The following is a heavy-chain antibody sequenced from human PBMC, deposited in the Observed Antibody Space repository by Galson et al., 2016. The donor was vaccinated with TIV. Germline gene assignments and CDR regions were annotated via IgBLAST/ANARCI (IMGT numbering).Heavy chain of an antibody. Sequence: SVKVSCKATGYTFTSFGIAWVRQAPGQGLEWMGWISGYNGKAYYAQKFQDRITMTTDTSTNTAHMELSSLRSDDTAVNYCTRVRSIATPRDMDVWGRGTSVTVSS. CDR3: TRVRSIATPRDMDV. D-gene: IGHD6-6*01. J-gene: IGHJ6*02. CDR1: GYTFTSFG. V-gene: IGHV1-18*01. CDR2: ISGYNGKA.